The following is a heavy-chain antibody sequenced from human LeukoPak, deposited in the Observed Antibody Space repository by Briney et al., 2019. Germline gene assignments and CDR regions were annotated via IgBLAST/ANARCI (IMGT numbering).Heavy chain of an antibody. CDR2: INWNGGST. D-gene: IGHD3-22*01. J-gene: IGHJ4*02. Sequence: GGSLRLSCAASGFTFDDYGMSWVRQAPGKGLEWVSGINWNGGSTGYADSVKGRFTISRDNAKNSLYLQMNSLRAEDTALYYCARGAYYYDSSGYYLAYWGQGTLVTVSS. CDR1: GFTFDDYG. CDR3: ARGAYYYDSSGYYLAY. V-gene: IGHV3-20*04.